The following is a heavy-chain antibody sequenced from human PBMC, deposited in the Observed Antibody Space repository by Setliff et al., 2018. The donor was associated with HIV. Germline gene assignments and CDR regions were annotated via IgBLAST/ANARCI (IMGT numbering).Heavy chain of an antibody. CDR1: GGSFSGYY. D-gene: IGHD1-26*01. J-gene: IGHJ4*02. Sequence: ASETLSLTCAVYGGSFSGYYWSWIRQPPGKGLEWIGEINHSGSTNYNMSLWSRVTISLDASRNQFSLELISVTAADTAVYYCAGGPGTTSIDYWAQGTLVT. CDR2: INHSGST. V-gene: IGHV4-34*01. CDR3: AGGPGTTSIDY.